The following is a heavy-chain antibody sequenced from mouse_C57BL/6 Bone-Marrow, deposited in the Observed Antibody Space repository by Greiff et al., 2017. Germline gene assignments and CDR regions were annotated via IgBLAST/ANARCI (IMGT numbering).Heavy chain of an antibody. D-gene: IGHD1-1*01. CDR3: ARDYYGGSYDAMGN. CDR2: IDPNSGGT. J-gene: IGHJ4*01. Sequence: VKLQQPGAELVKPGASVKLSCQASGYTFTSYWMHWVKQRPGRGLEWIGRIDPNSGGTKYNEKFKSKATLTVDKPSSTAYMQLRSLTSEDSAVYYCARDYYGGSYDAMGNWGRGTSVTVTA. CDR1: GYTFTSYW. V-gene: IGHV1-72*01.